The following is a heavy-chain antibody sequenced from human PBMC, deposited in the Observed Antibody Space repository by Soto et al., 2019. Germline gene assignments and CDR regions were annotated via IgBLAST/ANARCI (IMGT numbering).Heavy chain of an antibody. D-gene: IGHD4-17*01. CDR3: ASDALRYFDY. CDR2: INHSGST. J-gene: IGHJ4*02. V-gene: IGHV4-34*01. Sequence: SETLSLTCAVYGGSFSGYYWSWFRQPPGKGLEWIGEINHSGSTNYNPSLKSRVTISVDTSKNQFSLKLSSVTAADTAVYYCASDALRYFDYWGQGTLVTVSS. CDR1: GGSFSGYY.